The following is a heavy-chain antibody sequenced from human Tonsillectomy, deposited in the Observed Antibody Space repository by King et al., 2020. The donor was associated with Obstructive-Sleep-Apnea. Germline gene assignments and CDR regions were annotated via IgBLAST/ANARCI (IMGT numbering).Heavy chain of an antibody. V-gene: IGHV3-43D*03. CDR2: ITWNGGST. D-gene: IGHD4-17*01. CDR1: GFTYDDYG. CDR3: AKDENGDYGAIGY. J-gene: IGHJ1*01. Sequence: VQLVQSGGVVVQPGGSLRLSCAASGFTYDDYGMHWVRQAPGKGLEWVSLITWNGGSTHYADSVEGLFTISRDNSKNSLYLQMNSLRPEDSALYYCAKDENGDYGAIGYWGQGTLVTVAS.